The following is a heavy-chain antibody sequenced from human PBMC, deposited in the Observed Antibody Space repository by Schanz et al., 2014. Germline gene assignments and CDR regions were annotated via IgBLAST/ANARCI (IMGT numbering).Heavy chain of an antibody. CDR2: ISGSGGST. D-gene: IGHD2-2*01. CDR3: ARVHSTSLERGSHYYMDV. CDR1: GFTFSSYA. J-gene: IGHJ6*03. Sequence: EVQLVESGGGLVQPGGSLRLSCAASGFTFSSYAMSWVRQAPGKGLEWVSAISGSGGSTYYADSVKGRFTISRDNSKNTLYLQMNSLRAEDTAVYYCARVHSTSLERGSHYYMDVWGKGTTVTVSS. V-gene: IGHV3-23*04.